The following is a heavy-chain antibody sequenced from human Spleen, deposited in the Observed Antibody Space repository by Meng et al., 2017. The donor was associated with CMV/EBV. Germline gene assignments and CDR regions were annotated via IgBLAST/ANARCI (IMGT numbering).Heavy chain of an antibody. CDR1: GFTFSSYG. J-gene: IGHJ6*02. CDR3: GRSFPNYYYGMDV. Sequence: GGSLRLSCAASGFTFSSYGMHWVRQAPGKGLEWVAFIRYDGSNKYYADSVKGRFTISRDNAKNTVYLQMNSLRAEDTAVYYCGRSFPNYYYGMDVWGQGTTVTVSS. V-gene: IGHV3-30*02. CDR2: IRYDGSNK.